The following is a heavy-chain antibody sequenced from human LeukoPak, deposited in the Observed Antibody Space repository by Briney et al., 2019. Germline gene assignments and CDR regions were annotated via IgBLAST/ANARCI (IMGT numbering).Heavy chain of an antibody. J-gene: IGHJ4*02. V-gene: IGHV4-59*01. D-gene: IGHD4-17*01. CDR2: IYYTGST. CDR1: GGSIGSFY. CDR3: ARGLTTVCADY. Sequence: SETLSLTCNVSGGSIGSFYWNWIRQPPGKGLEWIGYIYYTGSTNYNPSLKSRVTISVDTSKNQFSLKVSSVTAADTAVYYCARGLTTVCADYWGQGTLVTVSS.